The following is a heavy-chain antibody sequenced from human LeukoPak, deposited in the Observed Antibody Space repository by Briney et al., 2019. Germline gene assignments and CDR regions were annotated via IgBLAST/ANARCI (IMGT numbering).Heavy chain of an antibody. CDR3: AKDPRPDYYGSGSYYPYYFDY. CDR1: GFTFDDYA. Sequence: PGGSLRLSCAASGFTFDDYAMHWVRQAPGKGLEWVSGISWNSGSIGYADSVKGRFTISRDNAKNSLYLQMNSLRAEDTALYYCAKDPRPDYYGSGSYYPYYFDYWGHGTLVTVSS. J-gene: IGHJ4*01. CDR2: ISWNSGSI. D-gene: IGHD3-10*01. V-gene: IGHV3-9*01.